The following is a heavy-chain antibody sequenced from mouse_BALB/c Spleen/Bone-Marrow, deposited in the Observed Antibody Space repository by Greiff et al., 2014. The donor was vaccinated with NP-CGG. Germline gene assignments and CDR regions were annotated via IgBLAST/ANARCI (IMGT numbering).Heavy chain of an antibody. Sequence: EVQLQQSGAELVKPGASVKLSCTASGFNIKDTYMHWVKQRPEQGLEWIGGIYPANGDTKYDPKFQGKATITADTSSNTAYLQLSSLTSEDTAVYYCARYGNGLMDYWGQGTSVTVSS. CDR3: ARYGNGLMDY. J-gene: IGHJ4*01. D-gene: IGHD2-1*01. CDR2: IYPANGDT. V-gene: IGHV14-3*02. CDR1: GFNIKDTY.